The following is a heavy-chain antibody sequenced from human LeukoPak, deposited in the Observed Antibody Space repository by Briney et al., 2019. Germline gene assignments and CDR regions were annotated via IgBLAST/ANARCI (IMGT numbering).Heavy chain of an antibody. J-gene: IGHJ5*02. V-gene: IGHV1-18*01. Sequence: GASVKVSCKASGYTFTTYGISWVRQAPGQGLEWVGWISSYNGNTNYAQKLQGRVTMTTDTSTSTAYMELRSLQSDDTAVYYCARGGDSYDSSGYCKKWFDPWGQGTLVTVSS. CDR3: ARGGDSYDSSGYCKKWFDP. D-gene: IGHD3-22*01. CDR1: GYTFTTYG. CDR2: ISSYNGNT.